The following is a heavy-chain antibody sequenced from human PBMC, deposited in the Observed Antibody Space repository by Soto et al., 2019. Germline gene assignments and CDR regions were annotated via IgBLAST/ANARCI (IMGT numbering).Heavy chain of an antibody. D-gene: IGHD2-8*01. V-gene: IGHV3-30*18. CDR2: ISYDGSNK. Sequence: QVPLVESGGGVVQPGRSLRLSCAASGFTFSSYGMHWVRQAPGKGLEWEAVISYDGSNKYYADSVKSRFTISRDNSKNTLYLQMNSRRAEDTAVYYCAKDRRGLMGYDTLDYWGQGTLVTVSS. CDR1: GFTFSSYG. CDR3: AKDRRGLMGYDTLDY. J-gene: IGHJ4*02.